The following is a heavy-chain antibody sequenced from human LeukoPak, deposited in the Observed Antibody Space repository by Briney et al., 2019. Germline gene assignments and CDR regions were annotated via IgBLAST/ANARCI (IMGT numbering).Heavy chain of an antibody. Sequence: ASVKVSCKASGYTFIGCYMHWVRQAPGQGLEWMGWINPNSGGTNYAQKFQGRVTMTRDTSISTAYMEVSRLRSDDTAIYYCARGEYSYGNDYWGQGTPVTVSS. V-gene: IGHV1-2*02. CDR3: ARGEYSYGNDY. CDR1: GYTFIGCY. D-gene: IGHD5-18*01. CDR2: INPNSGGT. J-gene: IGHJ4*02.